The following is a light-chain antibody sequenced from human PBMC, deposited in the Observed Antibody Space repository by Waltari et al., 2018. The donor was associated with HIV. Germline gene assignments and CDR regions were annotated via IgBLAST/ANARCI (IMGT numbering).Light chain of an antibody. CDR2: ANK. J-gene: IGLJ2*01. CDR3: LSYDTSLSGSV. V-gene: IGLV1-40*01. CDR1: SSHIAAGYA. Sequence: QSVLTQPPSVSGAPGQRVTISCTRSSSHIAAGYAVHWYQQLPGTAPRLLSYANKHRPSGVPDRFSGSKSGTSASLAITGLEAEDEADYYCLSYDTSLSGSVFGGGTKLTVL.